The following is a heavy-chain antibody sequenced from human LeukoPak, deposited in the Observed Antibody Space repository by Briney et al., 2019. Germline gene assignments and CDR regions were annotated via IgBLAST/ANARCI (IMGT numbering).Heavy chain of an antibody. CDR2: INHSGST. CDR1: GGSFSGYY. D-gene: IGHD3-3*01. V-gene: IGHV4-34*01. Sequence: SETLSLTCAVYGGSFSGYYWSWIRQPPGKGLEWIGEINHSGSTNYNPSLKSRVTISVDTSKNQFSLKLSSVTAADTAVYYCARSLAQYYDFWSGYPGWLDPWGQGTLVTVSS. CDR3: ARSLAQYYDFWSGYPGWLDP. J-gene: IGHJ5*02.